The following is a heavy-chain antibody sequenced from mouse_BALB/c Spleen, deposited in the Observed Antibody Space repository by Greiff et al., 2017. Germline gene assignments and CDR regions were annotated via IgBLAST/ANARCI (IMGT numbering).Heavy chain of an antibody. D-gene: IGHD1-1*01. CDR2: ILPGSGST. Sequence: QVQLQQSGAELMKPGASVKISCKATGYTFSSYWIEWVKQRPGHGLEWIGEILPGSGSTNYNEKFKGKATFTADTSSNTAYMQLSSLTSEDSAVYYCARPYYYGSSYWYFDVWGAGTTVTGSS. J-gene: IGHJ1*01. V-gene: IGHV1-9*01. CDR3: ARPYYYGSSYWYFDV. CDR1: GYTFSSYW.